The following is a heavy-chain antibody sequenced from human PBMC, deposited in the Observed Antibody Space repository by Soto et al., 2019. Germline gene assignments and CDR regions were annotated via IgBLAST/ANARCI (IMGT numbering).Heavy chain of an antibody. J-gene: IGHJ4*02. CDR2: VHHTGST. D-gene: IGHD6-19*01. V-gene: IGHV4-59*01. CDR1: GASITTYY. Sequence: LSLTCDVSGASITTYYWSWIWQAPGKGLEWIGNVHHTGSTDYNSSLKSRVTISVDTSKNQFSLKVNSVTAADTAVYYCARRLFGSGWTLDSWGQGALVTVSS. CDR3: ARRLFGSGWTLDS.